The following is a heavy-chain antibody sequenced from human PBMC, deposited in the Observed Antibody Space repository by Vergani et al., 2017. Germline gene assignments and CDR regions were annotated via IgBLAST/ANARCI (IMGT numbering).Heavy chain of an antibody. D-gene: IGHD6-19*01. J-gene: IGHJ1*01. CDR3: ATARGAVAGTAEYFQH. CDR1: GGTFTSYY. V-gene: IGHV1-46*01. CDR2: INPSGGST. Sequence: QVQLVQSGAEVKKPGSSVKVSCKASGGTFTSYYMHWVRQAPGQGLEWMGIINPSGGSTSYAQKFQGRVTMTRDTSTSTVYMELSSLRSEDTAVYYCATARGAVAGTAEYFQHWGQGTLVTVSS.